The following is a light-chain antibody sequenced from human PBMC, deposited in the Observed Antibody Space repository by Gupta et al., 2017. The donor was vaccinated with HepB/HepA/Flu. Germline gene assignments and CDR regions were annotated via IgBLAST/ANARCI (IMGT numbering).Light chain of an antibody. Sequence: DIVLTLSPLSLPVTPGEPASISCRSSQSLLHSNGYNYLDWYLQKPGQSPQLLIYLGSNRASGVPDRFSGSGSGTDFTLKISRVEAEDVGVYYCRQSLQTTPDFGQGTRLEIK. CDR3: RQSLQTTPD. CDR2: LGS. V-gene: IGKV2-28*01. CDR1: QSLLHSNGYNY. J-gene: IGKJ5*01.